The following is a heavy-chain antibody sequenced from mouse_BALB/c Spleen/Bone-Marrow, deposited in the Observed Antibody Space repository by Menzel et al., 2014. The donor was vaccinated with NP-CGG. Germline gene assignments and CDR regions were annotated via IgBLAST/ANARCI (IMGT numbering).Heavy chain of an antibody. CDR3: TRNYGSSYPSWFAY. CDR1: GYTFTSYW. Sequence: LQQSGSELVRPGASVKLSCRASGYTFTSYWMHWVKQRHGQGLEWIGSIYPGSGSTNYDEKFKSKGTLTVDTSSSTAYMHLSSLTSEDSAVYYCTRNYGSSYPSWFAYWGQGTLVTVSA. CDR2: IYPGSGST. J-gene: IGHJ3*01. V-gene: IGHV1S22*01. D-gene: IGHD1-1*01.